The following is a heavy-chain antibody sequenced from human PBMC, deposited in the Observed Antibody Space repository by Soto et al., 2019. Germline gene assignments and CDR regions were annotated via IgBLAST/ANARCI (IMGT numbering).Heavy chain of an antibody. Sequence: PGGSLRLSCAASGFTFSSYAMSWVRQAPGKGLEWVSAISGSGGTTYYADSVKGRFTFSRENSKNTLYLQMNSLRAEDTAVYYCAKTANGWFSAFDIWGQGTMVTVSS. CDR1: GFTFSSYA. CDR3: AKTANGWFSAFDI. J-gene: IGHJ3*02. V-gene: IGHV3-23*01. D-gene: IGHD6-19*01. CDR2: ISGSGGTT.